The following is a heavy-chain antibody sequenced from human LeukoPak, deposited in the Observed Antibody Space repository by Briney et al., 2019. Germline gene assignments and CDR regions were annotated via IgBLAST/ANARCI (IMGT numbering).Heavy chain of an antibody. CDR3: VQVGGFDC. D-gene: IGHD2-15*01. CDR2: ISTNGGST. Sequence: QPGGSLRLSCSASGFTFRNYAMNWVRQAPGKGLEYVSAISTNGGSTYYADSVKGRFTISRDDSKNTLHLQMSSLRAEDTAVYYCVQVGGFDCWGQGTLVTVSS. CDR1: GFTFRNYA. V-gene: IGHV3-64D*06. J-gene: IGHJ4*02.